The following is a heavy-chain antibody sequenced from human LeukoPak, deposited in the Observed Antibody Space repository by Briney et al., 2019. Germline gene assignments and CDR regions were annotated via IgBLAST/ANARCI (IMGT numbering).Heavy chain of an antibody. CDR1: GFTFDDYS. CDR2: ISWDGGST. D-gene: IGHD3-16*01. V-gene: IGHV3-43*01. J-gene: IGHJ4*02. Sequence: GGSLRLSCAASGFTFDDYSMHWVRQAPGKGLEWVSLISWDGGSTYYADSVKGRFTISRDNSKNSLYLQMNSLRTEDTALYYCAKDRGGRRLADHYFDYWGQGTLVTVSS. CDR3: AKDRGGRRLADHYFDY.